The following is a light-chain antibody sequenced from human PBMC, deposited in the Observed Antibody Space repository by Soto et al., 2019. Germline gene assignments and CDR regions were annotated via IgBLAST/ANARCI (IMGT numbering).Light chain of an antibody. V-gene: IGLV2-14*01. CDR2: EVS. CDR1: SSDVGGYNY. CDR3: SSYTRSSTPYV. J-gene: IGLJ1*01. Sequence: QSALTQPASVSGSPGQSITISCTGTSSDVGGYNYVSWYQQHPGKAPKLMIYEVSNRPSGVSNRFSGSKSGNTASLTISGLQAEDEADYYCSSYTRSSTPYVFGTGTKVTAL.